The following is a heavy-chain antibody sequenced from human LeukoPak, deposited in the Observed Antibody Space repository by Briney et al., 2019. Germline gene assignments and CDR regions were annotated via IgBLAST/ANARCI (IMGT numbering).Heavy chain of an antibody. J-gene: IGHJ6*02. D-gene: IGHD1-1*01. Sequence: GGSLRLSCAASGFTFSSYWMHWVRQAPGKGLVWVSRINSDGSSTSYADSVKGRFTIPRDNAKNTLYLQMNSLRAEDTAVYYCASPGETGTTYYYYYYGMDVWGQGTTVTVSS. CDR3: ASPGETGTTYYYYYYGMDV. V-gene: IGHV3-74*01. CDR1: GFTFSSYW. CDR2: INSDGSST.